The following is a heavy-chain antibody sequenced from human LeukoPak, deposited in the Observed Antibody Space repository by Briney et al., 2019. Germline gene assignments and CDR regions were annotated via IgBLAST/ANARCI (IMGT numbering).Heavy chain of an antibody. V-gene: IGHV4-59*01. CDR2: IYYSGST. CDR1: GGSISSYY. Sequence: PSETLSLTCTVSGGSISSYYWSWIRQPPGKGLGWIGYIYYSGSTNYNPSLKSRVTISVDTSKNQFSLKLSSVTAADTAVYYCARGSTAMVFWGGGYFDYWGQGTLVTVSS. J-gene: IGHJ4*02. D-gene: IGHD5-18*01. CDR3: ARGSTAMVFWGGGYFDY.